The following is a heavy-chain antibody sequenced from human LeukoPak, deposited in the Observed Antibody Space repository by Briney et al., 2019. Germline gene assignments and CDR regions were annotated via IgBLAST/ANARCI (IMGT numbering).Heavy chain of an antibody. V-gene: IGHV4-34*01. CDR2: IHYTGAT. CDR1: GGSITGYY. J-gene: IGHJ4*02. CDR3: ARGNILTGYCFDF. D-gene: IGHD3-9*01. Sequence: SETLSLSCAVYGGSITGYYWSWIRQTPGRGLEWVGEIHYTGATSYNPSLKSRATISTDTSKNQFSLRLSSVTAADTAVYYCARGNILTGYCFDFWGRGALVTVSS.